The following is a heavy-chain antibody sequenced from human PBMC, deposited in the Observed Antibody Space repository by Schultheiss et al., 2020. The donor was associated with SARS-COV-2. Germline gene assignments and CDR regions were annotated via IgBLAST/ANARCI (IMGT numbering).Heavy chain of an antibody. J-gene: IGHJ3*02. V-gene: IGHV3-30-3*01. CDR3: AKGIAYYGSGSNAFDI. CDR2: ISYDGSNK. CDR1: GFTFGSYA. Sequence: GGSLRLSCAASGFTFGSYALHWVRQAPGKGLEWVAVISYDGSNKYYADSVKGRFTISRDNSKNTLYLQMNSLRAEDTAVYYCAKGIAYYGSGSNAFDIWGQGTMVTVSS. D-gene: IGHD3-10*01.